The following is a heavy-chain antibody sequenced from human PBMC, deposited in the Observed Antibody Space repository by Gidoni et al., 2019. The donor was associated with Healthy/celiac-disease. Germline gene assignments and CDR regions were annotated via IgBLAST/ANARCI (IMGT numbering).Heavy chain of an antibody. J-gene: IGHJ4*02. Sequence: EVQLLESGGGLVQPGGSLRLSCSASGFTFSSYAMSWVRQAPGKGLEWVSAISGSGGSTYYADSVKGRFTISRDNSKNTLYLQMNSLRAEDTAVYYCAKYPSLMRHLDYWGQGTLVTVSS. V-gene: IGHV3-23*01. CDR2: ISGSGGST. CDR1: GFTFSSYA. D-gene: IGHD2-8*01. CDR3: AKYPSLMRHLDY.